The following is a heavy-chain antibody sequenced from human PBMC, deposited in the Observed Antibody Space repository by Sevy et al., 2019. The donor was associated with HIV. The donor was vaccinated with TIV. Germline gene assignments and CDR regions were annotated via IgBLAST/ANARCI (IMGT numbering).Heavy chain of an antibody. J-gene: IGHJ4*02. Sequence: GGSLRLSCAASGFTFSSYGMHWVRQAPGKGLEWVAVIWYDGSNKYYADSVKGRFTISRDNSKKTLYLQMNSLRAEDTAAYYCAGDGASGYSYGFVDYWGQGTLVTVSS. CDR2: IWYDGSNK. CDR1: GFTFSSYG. CDR3: AGDGASGYSYGFVDY. V-gene: IGHV3-33*01. D-gene: IGHD5-18*01.